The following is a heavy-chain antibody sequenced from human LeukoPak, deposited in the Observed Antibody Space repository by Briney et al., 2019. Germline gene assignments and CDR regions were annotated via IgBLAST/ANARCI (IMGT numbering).Heavy chain of an antibody. CDR3: ARHYGP. CDR2: IYYDGST. J-gene: IGHJ5*02. Sequence: SETLSLTCTVSGASISSYYWIWIRQPQGKGLEWIGHIYYDGSTNYNPSLKSRVTISVDTSKNQFSLNLSSVTAADTAVYYCARHYGPWGQGTPVTVSS. D-gene: IGHD3-16*01. CDR1: GASISSYY. V-gene: IGHV4-59*01.